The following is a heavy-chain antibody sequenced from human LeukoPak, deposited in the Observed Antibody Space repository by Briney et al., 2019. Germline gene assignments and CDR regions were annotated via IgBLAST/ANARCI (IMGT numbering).Heavy chain of an antibody. CDR1: GGSISSYY. J-gene: IGHJ6*03. CDR2: IYTSGST. D-gene: IGHD3-10*01. CDR3: ARAPMVRGTKLNYYMDA. Sequence: PSETLSLTCTVSGGSISSYYWSWIRQPAGEGLEWIGRIYTSGSTNYNPSLKSRVTMSVDTSKNQFSLKLSSVTAADTAVYYCARAPMVRGTKLNYYMDAWGKGTTVTVSS. V-gene: IGHV4-4*07.